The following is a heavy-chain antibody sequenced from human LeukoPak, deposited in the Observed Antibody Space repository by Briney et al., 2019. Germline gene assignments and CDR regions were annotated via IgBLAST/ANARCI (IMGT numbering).Heavy chain of an antibody. V-gene: IGHV3-7*01. CDR2: IKQDGSEK. CDR1: GFTFSSYW. J-gene: IGHJ4*02. D-gene: IGHD3-16*01. Sequence: GGSLRLSCAASGFTFSSYWMSWVRQAPGKGLEWVANIKQDGSEKYYVDSVKGRFTISRDNSMNTLYLQMDSLRTEDTAVYYCAKASKGWKLYYFDYWGQGTLVTVSS. CDR3: AKASKGWKLYYFDY.